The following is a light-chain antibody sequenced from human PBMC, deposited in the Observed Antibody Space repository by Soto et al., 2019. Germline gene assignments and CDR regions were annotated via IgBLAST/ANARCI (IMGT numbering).Light chain of an antibody. J-gene: IGKJ5*01. CDR2: RTS. Sequence: RAIVSGGTGESVARCWRANQSIATLLAWYQHKPGQAPRLLIYRTSNRATGIPDRFSVSGSGTEFSLIISRLQPADFAIHYWQQPNNWPITFAQGTRLEIK. CDR1: QSIATL. CDR3: QQPNNWPIT. V-gene: IGKV3-15*01.